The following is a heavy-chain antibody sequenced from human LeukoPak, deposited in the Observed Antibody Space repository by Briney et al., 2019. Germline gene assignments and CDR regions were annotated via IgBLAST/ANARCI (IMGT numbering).Heavy chain of an antibody. D-gene: IGHD3-22*01. CDR2: INPNSGGT. CDR3: ARYYYDSSGYDDDAFDI. CDR1: GYTLTGYY. Sequence: ASVQGSYHASGYTLTGYYRHWVRQAPGQGPERMGWINPNSGGTNYAQKFQGRVTMTRDTSISTAYMEMSRLRSDDTAVYYCARYYYDSSGYDDDAFDIWGQGTMVTVSS. V-gene: IGHV1-2*02. J-gene: IGHJ3*02.